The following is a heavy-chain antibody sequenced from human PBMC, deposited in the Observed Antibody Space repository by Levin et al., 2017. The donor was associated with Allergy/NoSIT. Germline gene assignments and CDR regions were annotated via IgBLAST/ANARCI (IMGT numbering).Heavy chain of an antibody. CDR2: IKSKTDGGTT. Sequence: GGSLRLSCAASGFSFTGAWMTWVRQAPGKGLEWVGRIKSKTDGGTTRYATPVKGRFSISRDDSKNTVFLQMNSLKTEDTAVDYCATAALGHCSGGRCEAWYFDLWGRGTLVTVSS. CDR3: ATAALGHCSGGRCEAWYFDL. CDR1: GFSFTGAW. V-gene: IGHV3-15*07. D-gene: IGHD2-15*01. J-gene: IGHJ2*01.